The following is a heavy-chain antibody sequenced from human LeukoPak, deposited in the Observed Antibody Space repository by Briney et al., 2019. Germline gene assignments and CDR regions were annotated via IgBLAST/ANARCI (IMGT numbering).Heavy chain of an antibody. J-gene: IGHJ4*02. D-gene: IGHD3-9*01. CDR1: GFTFSSYA. V-gene: IGHV3-30*04. CDR2: ISYDGSNK. Sequence: SLRLSCAASGFTFSSYAMHWVRQAPGKGLEWVAVISYDGSNKYYADSVKGRFTISRDNSKNTLYLQMNSLRAEDTAVYYCAKVDYDILTGYPGYFDYWGQGTLVTVSS. CDR3: AKVDYDILTGYPGYFDY.